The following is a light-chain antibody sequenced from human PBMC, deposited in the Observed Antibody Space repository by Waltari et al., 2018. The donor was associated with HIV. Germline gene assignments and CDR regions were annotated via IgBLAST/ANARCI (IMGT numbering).Light chain of an antibody. CDR2: GNN. J-gene: IGLJ2*01. Sequence: QSVLTQPPSVSGAPGQRVTISCTGSSSNLWATSDVHWYQQFPGTAPKLLLSGNNDRPSGVPDRFSGSRSGTSASLAITGLQADDEADYYCQSYDSSLSGSVVFGGGTKLTVL. CDR1: SSNLWATSD. CDR3: QSYDSSLSGSVV. V-gene: IGLV1-40*01.